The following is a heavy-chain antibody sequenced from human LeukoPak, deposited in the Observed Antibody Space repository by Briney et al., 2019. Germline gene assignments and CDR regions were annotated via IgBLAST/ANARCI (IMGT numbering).Heavy chain of an antibody. J-gene: IGHJ5*02. V-gene: IGHV3-7*01. CDR2: IKQDGSEK. CDR3: ARDQYSYGYDWFDP. D-gene: IGHD5-18*01. Sequence: GGSLRLSCAASGFTFSSYWMSWVRQAPGKGLEWVANIKQDGSEKYYVDSVKGRSTISRDNAKNSLYLQMNSLRAEDTAVYYCARDQYSYGYDWFDPWGQGTLVTVSS. CDR1: GFTFSSYW.